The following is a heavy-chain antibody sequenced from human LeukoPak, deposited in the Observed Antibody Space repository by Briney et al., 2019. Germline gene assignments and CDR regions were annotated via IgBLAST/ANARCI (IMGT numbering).Heavy chain of an antibody. CDR1: GFTFSSYA. CDR3: AKDRAYYDFWSGYLWGNLFDY. D-gene: IGHD3-3*01. J-gene: IGHJ4*02. V-gene: IGHV3-23*01. Sequence: GGSLRLSCAASGFTFSSYAMSWVRQAPGKGLEWVSAISGSGGSTYYADSVKGRFTISRDNSKNTLYLQMNSLRAEDTAVYYCAKDRAYYDFWSGYLWGNLFDYWGQGTLVTVSS. CDR2: ISGSGGST.